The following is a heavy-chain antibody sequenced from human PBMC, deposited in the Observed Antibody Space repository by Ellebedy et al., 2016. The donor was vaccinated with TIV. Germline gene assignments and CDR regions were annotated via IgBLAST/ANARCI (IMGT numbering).Heavy chain of an antibody. V-gene: IGHV3-21*01. D-gene: IGHD3-9*01. CDR2: ISSSSSYI. CDR1: GFTFSSYS. J-gene: IGHJ4*02. Sequence: GESLKISCAASGFTFSSYSMNWVRQAPGKGLEWVSSISSSSSYIYYADSVKGRFTISRDNAKNSLYLQMNSLRAEDTAVYYCATDRGYFTFDYWGQGSLITVSS. CDR3: ATDRGYFTFDY.